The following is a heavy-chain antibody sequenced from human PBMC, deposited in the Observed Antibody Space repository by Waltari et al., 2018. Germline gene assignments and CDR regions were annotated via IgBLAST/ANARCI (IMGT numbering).Heavy chain of an antibody. J-gene: IGHJ5*02. CDR3: ARGVVAAAGNWFDP. CDR2: INHSGST. Sequence: QVQLQQWGAGLLKPSETLSLTCAVYGGSFSGYYWSWIRQPPGKGLEWIGEINHSGSTNYTPSRKSRVTISVDTSKNQFSLKLSSVTAADTAVYYCARGVVAAAGNWFDPWGQGTLVTVSS. CDR1: GGSFSGYY. V-gene: IGHV4-34*01. D-gene: IGHD6-13*01.